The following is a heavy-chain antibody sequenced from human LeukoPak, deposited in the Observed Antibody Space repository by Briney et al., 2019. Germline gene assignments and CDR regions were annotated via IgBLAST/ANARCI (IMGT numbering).Heavy chain of an antibody. V-gene: IGHV3-21*01. CDR1: GFTFSSYS. D-gene: IGHD4-17*01. CDR2: ISSSGSYI. Sequence: GSLRLSCAASGFTFSSYSMNWVRQAPGQGLEWVSSISSSGSYIYYADSVKGRFTISRDNAKNSLYLQMNSLRAEDTAVYYCARGYYGDPSQVYYFDYWGQGTLVTVSS. J-gene: IGHJ4*02. CDR3: ARGYYGDPSQVYYFDY.